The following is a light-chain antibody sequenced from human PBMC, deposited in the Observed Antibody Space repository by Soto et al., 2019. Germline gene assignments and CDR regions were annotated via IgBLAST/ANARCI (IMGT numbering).Light chain of an antibody. V-gene: IGKV1-5*01. CDR3: QHYNSYSEA. CDR1: QSISSY. Sequence: DIQMTQSPSSLSASVGDRVTITLLASQSISSYLNWYQQKPGKAPKLLIYDASSLESGVPSRFSGSGSGTEFTLTISSLQPDDFATYYCQHYNSYSEAFGQGTKVDIK. J-gene: IGKJ1*01. CDR2: DAS.